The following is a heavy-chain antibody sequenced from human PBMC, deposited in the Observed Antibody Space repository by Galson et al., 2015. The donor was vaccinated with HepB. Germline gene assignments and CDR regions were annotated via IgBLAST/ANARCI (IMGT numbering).Heavy chain of an antibody. CDR2: VDPEDGET. CDR1: GYTFTDYH. CDR3: ARGLRVQGDTYFFDY. J-gene: IGHJ4*02. D-gene: IGHD3-10*01. Sequence: VKVSCKVSGYTFTDYHMHWVQQAPGKGLEWMGLVDPEDGETIYAEKFQGRVAMTRDTSISTAYLTLSSLNSDDTAIYYCARGLRVQGDTYFFDYWGQGTLVTVSS. V-gene: IGHV1-69-2*01.